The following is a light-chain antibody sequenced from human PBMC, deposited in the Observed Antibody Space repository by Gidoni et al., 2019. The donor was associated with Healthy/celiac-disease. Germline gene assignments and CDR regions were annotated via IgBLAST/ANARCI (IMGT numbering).Light chain of an antibody. CDR1: QSVLYSSNNKNY. J-gene: IGKJ4*01. CDR2: WAS. Sequence: IVMTQSPDSLAVSLGEGATINCKSSQSVLYSSNNKNYLAWYQQKPGQPPKLLIYWASTRESGVPDRFSGSGSGTDFTLTISSLQAEDVAVYYCQQDYSTLLTFGGGTKVEIK. V-gene: IGKV4-1*01. CDR3: QQDYSTLLT.